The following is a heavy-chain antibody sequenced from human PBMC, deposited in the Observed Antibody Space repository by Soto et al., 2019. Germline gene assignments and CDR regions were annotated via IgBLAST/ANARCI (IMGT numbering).Heavy chain of an antibody. J-gene: IGHJ4*02. CDR3: ARDPHLGYCTNGVCYFDY. CDR2: IIPILGIA. CDR1: GGTFSSYT. D-gene: IGHD2-8*01. Sequence: ASVKVSCKASGGTFSSYTISWVRQAPGQGLEWMGRIIPILGIANYAQKFQGRVTITADKSTSTAYMELSSLRSEDTAMYYCARDPHLGYCTNGVCYFDYWGQGTLVTVS. V-gene: IGHV1-69*04.